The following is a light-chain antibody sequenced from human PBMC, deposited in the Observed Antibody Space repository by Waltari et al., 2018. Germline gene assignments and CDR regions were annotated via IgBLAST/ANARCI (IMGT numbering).Light chain of an antibody. J-gene: IGKJ1*01. CDR3: IQYKNYPWT. CDR1: QGIANY. CDR2: GAS. Sequence: TCRASQGIANYLNGFQVKPGKAPKLLLYGASSLESGVPSSFSGSGSGTEFTLTITSLHPEDFATYYCIQYKNYPWTFGQGTKVDNK. V-gene: IGKV1-17*01.